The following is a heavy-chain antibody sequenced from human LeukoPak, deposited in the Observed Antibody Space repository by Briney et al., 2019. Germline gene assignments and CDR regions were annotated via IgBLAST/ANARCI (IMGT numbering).Heavy chain of an antibody. Sequence: VASVKVSCKASGGTFSSYAISWVRQAPGQGLEWMGGIIPIFGTANYAQKFQGRVTITADKSTSTAYMELSSLRSEDTAVYYCARDKPTYDFWSGYPLDYWGQGTLVTVSS. D-gene: IGHD3-3*01. CDR1: GGTFSSYA. CDR2: IIPIFGTA. CDR3: ARDKPTYDFWSGYPLDY. V-gene: IGHV1-69*06. J-gene: IGHJ4*02.